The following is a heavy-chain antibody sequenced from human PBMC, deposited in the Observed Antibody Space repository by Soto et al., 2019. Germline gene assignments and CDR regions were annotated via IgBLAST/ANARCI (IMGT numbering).Heavy chain of an antibody. CDR3: AKSRGNSMGGGPKYNYYGLDV. J-gene: IGHJ6*02. V-gene: IGHV3-72*01. CDR2: TRNKANSYTT. D-gene: IGHD2-21*01. CDR1: GFTFSDHY. Sequence: PGGSLRLSCAASGFTFSDHYMDWVRQAPGKGLEWVGRTRNKANSYTTEYAASVRGRFTISRDDSKNSLYLQMSSLKTEDTAVYYCAKSRGNSMGGGPKYNYYGLDVWGQGTTVTVSS.